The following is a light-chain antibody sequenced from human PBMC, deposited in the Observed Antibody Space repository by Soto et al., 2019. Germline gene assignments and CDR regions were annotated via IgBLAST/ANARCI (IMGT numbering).Light chain of an antibody. CDR2: LGS. Sequence: DIVMTQSPSSLAVPPGESGSLSLRSSQSLLHRNGKNYLDWYLQKPGQSPQLLIYLGSSRASGVPDRVSGSGSGTDFTLKIGRVEAEDVGIYYCMQGLQSTITFGQGTRLEI. CDR1: QSLLHRNGKNY. J-gene: IGKJ5*01. V-gene: IGKV2-28*01. CDR3: MQGLQSTIT.